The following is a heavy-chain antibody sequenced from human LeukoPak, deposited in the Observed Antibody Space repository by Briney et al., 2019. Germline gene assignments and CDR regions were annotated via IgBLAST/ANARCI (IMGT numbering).Heavy chain of an antibody. CDR3: ARLTRRSGNYFDS. CDR1: GDSVSSSNYY. Sequence: SETLSLTCAVSGDSVSSSNYYWSWIRQPPGKGLEWIGYIYYGGSTNYNPSLKSRVTISVDTSKSQFSLKLNSMTAADTAVYYCARLTRRSGNYFDSWGQGTLVTVSS. D-gene: IGHD1-1*01. V-gene: IGHV4-61*01. CDR2: IYYGGST. J-gene: IGHJ4*02.